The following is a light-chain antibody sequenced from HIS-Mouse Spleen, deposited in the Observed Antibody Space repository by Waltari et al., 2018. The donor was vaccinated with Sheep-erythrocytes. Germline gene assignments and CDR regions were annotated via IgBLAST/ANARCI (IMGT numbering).Light chain of an antibody. CDR2: EVS. V-gene: IGLV2-8*01. CDR3: SSYAGSNNWV. Sequence: QSALTQPPSASGSPGQSVTISCTGTSSDVGGYKYVSWSQQHPGKAPNLMIYEVSKRPAGVPDRFSGSKSGNTASLTVSGLQAEDEADYYCSSYAGSNNWVFGGGTKLTVL. J-gene: IGLJ3*02. CDR1: SSDVGGYKY.